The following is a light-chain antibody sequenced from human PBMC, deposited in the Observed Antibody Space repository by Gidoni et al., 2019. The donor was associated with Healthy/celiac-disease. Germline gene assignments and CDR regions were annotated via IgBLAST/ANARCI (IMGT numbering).Light chain of an antibody. V-gene: IGLV2-14*01. CDR1: SSDVGGYNY. CDR2: EVS. J-gene: IGLJ1*01. CDR3: SSYTSSSTLV. Sequence: QSALTQPASVSGSPGQSITISCTGTSSDVGGYNYVSCYQQHPGKAPKLMIYEVSNRPSGVSNRFSGSKSGNTASPTISGLQAEDEADYYCSSYTSSSTLVFGTGTKVTVL.